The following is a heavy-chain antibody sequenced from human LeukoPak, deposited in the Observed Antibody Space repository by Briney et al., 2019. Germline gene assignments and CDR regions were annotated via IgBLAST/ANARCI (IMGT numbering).Heavy chain of an antibody. J-gene: IGHJ4*02. Sequence: GGSLRLSYAASGFTFHENILTWVRQAPGKGLEWVGFIRTKVYGGTTEYAASAEGRFTISRDDSKSIAYLQMNTLKTEDTAVYYCTKGPTGDSWGQGTLVTVSS. CDR1: GFTFHENI. V-gene: IGHV3-49*04. CDR3: TKGPTGDS. CDR2: IRTKVYGGTT. D-gene: IGHD1-14*01.